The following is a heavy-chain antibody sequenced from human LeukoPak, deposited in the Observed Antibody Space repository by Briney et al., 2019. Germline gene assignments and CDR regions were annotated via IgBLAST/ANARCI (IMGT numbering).Heavy chain of an antibody. CDR2: INHGGST. CDR1: SGSFSGFY. V-gene: IGHV4-34*01. CDR3: AVSAAALFDP. Sequence: PSETLSLTCAVSSGSFSGFYWSWIRQPPGKGLEWFGEINHGGSTNYNPSLKSRVTISVDTSKNQFSLKLNSVTAADTAVYYCAVSAAALFDPWGQGTLVTVSS. D-gene: IGHD6-13*01. J-gene: IGHJ5*02.